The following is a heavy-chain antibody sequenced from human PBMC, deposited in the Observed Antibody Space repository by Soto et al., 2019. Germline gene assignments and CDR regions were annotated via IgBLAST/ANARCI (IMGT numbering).Heavy chain of an antibody. D-gene: IGHD1-7*01. J-gene: IGHJ4*02. CDR1: GGSISSGGYS. Sequence: QLQLQESGSGLVKPSQTLSLTCAVSGGSISSGGYSWSWIRQPPGKGLEWIGYIYHSGSTYYNPSLKRRVTISVDRSKNQFSLKLSSVTAADTAVYYCARAQTGTTPHFDYWGQGTLVTVSS. V-gene: IGHV4-30-2*01. CDR2: IYHSGST. CDR3: ARAQTGTTPHFDY.